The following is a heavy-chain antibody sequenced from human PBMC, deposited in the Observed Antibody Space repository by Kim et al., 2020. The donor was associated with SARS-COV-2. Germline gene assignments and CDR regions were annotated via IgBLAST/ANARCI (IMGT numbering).Heavy chain of an antibody. V-gene: IGHV3-30*18. CDR1: GFTFSSYG. J-gene: IGHJ3*02. CDR2: ISYDGSNK. D-gene: IGHD5-12*01. CDR3: AKDRWATDDAFDI. Sequence: GGSLRLSCAASGFTFSSYGMHWVRQAPGKGLEWVAVISYDGSNKYYADSVKGRFTISRDNSKNTLYLQMNSLRAEDTAVYYCAKDRWATDDAFDIWGQGT.